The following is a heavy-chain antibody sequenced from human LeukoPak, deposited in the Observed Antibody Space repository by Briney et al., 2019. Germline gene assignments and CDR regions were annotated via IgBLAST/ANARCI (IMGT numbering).Heavy chain of an antibody. V-gene: IGHV3-66*01. D-gene: IGHD5-12*01. J-gene: IGHJ4*02. CDR1: GFTVSGTY. Sequence: GEALRLSCAVSGFTVSGTYMSWVRQAPGKGLEWVSVIYSGGNTYYSDSVKGRFAISRETSKNTLYLQMNSLRAEDTAVYYCARALYSGHADLFDSWGQGTLVTVSS. CDR3: ARALYSGHADLFDS. CDR2: IYSGGNT.